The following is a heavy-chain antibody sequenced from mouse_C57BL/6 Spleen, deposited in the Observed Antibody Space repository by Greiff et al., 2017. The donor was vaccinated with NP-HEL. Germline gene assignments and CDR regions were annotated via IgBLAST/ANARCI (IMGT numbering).Heavy chain of an antibody. CDR2: IYPGSGNT. CDR3: ARNYGPAWFAY. D-gene: IGHD1-1*01. CDR1: GYTFTDYY. Sequence: QVHVKQSGAELVRPGASVKLSCKASGYTFTDYYINWVKQRPGQGLEWIARIYPGSGNTYYNEKFKGKATLTAEKSSSTAYMQLSSLTFEDSAVYFCARNYGPAWFAYWGQGTLVTVSA. J-gene: IGHJ3*01. V-gene: IGHV1-76*01.